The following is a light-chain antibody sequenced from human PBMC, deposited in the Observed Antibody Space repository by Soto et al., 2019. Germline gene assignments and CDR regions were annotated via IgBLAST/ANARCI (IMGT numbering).Light chain of an antibody. CDR3: SSYTSSSTPYV. J-gene: IGLJ1*01. CDR2: DVS. CDR1: CSDVGGYNY. V-gene: IGLV2-14*01. Sequence: QSVLTHAASVSGSPGQSITISCTGTCSDVGGYNYVSWYQQHPGKASKLMIYDVSNRPSGVSNRFSGSKSGNTASLTISGLQAEDEADYYCSSYTSSSTPYVFGTGTKVTVL.